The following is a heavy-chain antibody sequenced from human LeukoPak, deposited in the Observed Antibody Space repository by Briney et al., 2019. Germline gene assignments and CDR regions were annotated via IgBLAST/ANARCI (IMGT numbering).Heavy chain of an antibody. CDR3: ARNIMTGWMDV. CDR2: ISSSGSTI. D-gene: IGHD3-9*01. J-gene: IGHJ6*02. CDR1: GVTFSRYE. V-gene: IGHV3-48*03. Sequence: GGSLRLSCAASGVTFSRYEMNWVRQPPGKGLEGVSYISSSGSTIYYAHSVKGRFTISRDNAKHSLYLQMHSLRAEDTGVFYCARNIMTGWMDVWGQGTTVTVSS.